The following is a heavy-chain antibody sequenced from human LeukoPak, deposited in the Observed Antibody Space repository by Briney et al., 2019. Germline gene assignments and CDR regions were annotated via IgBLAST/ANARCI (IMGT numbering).Heavy chain of an antibody. D-gene: IGHD2-2*01. Sequence: GGSLRLSCAASGFTFSSYGMHWVRQAPGKGLEWVAFIRYDGSNKYYADSVKGRFTISRDNSKNTLYLQMNSLRAEDTAVYYCAKVPGVVPAAPFDYWGQGTLVTVSS. J-gene: IGHJ4*02. CDR2: IRYDGSNK. V-gene: IGHV3-30*02. CDR1: GFTFSSYG. CDR3: AKVPGVVPAAPFDY.